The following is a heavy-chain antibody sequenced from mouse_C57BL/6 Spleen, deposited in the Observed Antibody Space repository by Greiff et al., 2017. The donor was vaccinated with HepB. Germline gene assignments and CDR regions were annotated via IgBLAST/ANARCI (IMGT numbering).Heavy chain of an antibody. CDR1: GFSLTSYG. D-gene: IGHD2-4*01. CDR3: AKTLIYYDYDVYYAMDY. V-gene: IGHV2-4*01. CDR2: IWSGGST. Sequence: VQVVESGPGLVQPSQSLSITCTVSGFSLTSYGVHWVRQPPGKGLEWLGVIWSGGSTDYNAAFISRLSISKDNSKSQVFFKMNSLQADDTAIYYCAKTLIYYDYDVYYAMDYWGQGTSVTVSS. J-gene: IGHJ4*01.